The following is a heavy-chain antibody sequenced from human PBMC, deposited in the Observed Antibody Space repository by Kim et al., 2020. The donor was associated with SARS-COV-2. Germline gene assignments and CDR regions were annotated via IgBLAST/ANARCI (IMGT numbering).Heavy chain of an antibody. Sequence: ASVKVSCKASGYTFTGYYLHWVRQTPGQGLEWMGWFSPNSGGANFAQKFQGRVTMTRDTAISTAYMEVSRLTSDDTAVYYCVRDDGYNDFDYWGQGSLVT. D-gene: IGHD5-12*01. CDR1: GYTFTGYY. J-gene: IGHJ4*02. CDR2: FSPNSGGA. CDR3: VRDDGYNDFDY. V-gene: IGHV1-2*02.